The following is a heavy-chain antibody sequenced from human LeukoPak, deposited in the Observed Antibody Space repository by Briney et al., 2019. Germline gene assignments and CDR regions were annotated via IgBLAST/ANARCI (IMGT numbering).Heavy chain of an antibody. D-gene: IGHD2-2*01. J-gene: IGHJ4*02. V-gene: IGHV4-59*01. CDR2: IYYTGST. Sequence: SETLSLTCAVYGGSFSGYYWSWIRQPPGKGLEWIGYIYYTGSTNYNPSLKSRVTISLDTSKNQFSLKLNSVTAADTAVYYCARELCSTTTCYFDYWGQGTLVTVSS. CDR1: GGSFSGYY. CDR3: ARELCSTTTCYFDY.